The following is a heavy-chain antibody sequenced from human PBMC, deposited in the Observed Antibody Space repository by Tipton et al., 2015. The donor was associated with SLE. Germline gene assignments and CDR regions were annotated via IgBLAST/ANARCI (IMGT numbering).Heavy chain of an antibody. Sequence: TLSLTCTVSGGAISDYYWSWIRQPPGKGLEWIGSIYYSGTTYYNPSLKSRVTISVDTSKNQFSLRLSSVTAADTAFYYCARLVLLIDYWGQGTLVTVSS. D-gene: IGHD6-6*01. J-gene: IGHJ4*02. V-gene: IGHV4-39*07. CDR2: IYYSGTT. CDR3: ARLVLLIDY. CDR1: GGAISDYY.